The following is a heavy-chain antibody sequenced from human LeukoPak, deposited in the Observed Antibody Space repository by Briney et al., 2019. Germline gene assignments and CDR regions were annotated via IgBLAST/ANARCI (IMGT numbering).Heavy chain of an antibody. Sequence: GASVKVSCKASGGTFISYAISWVRQAPGQGLEWMGGIIPIFGTANYAQKFQGRVTITADESTSTAYMELSSLRSEDTAVYYCARYRSTMVRGVTNNWFDHWGQGTLVTVSS. CDR3: ARYRSTMVRGVTNNWFDH. J-gene: IGHJ5*02. CDR1: GGTFISYA. V-gene: IGHV1-69*13. CDR2: IIPIFGTA. D-gene: IGHD3-10*01.